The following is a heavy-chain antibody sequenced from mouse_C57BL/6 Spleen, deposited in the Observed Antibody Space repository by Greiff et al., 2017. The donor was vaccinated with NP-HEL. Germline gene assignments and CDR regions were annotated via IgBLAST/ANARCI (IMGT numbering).Heavy chain of an antibody. J-gene: IGHJ4*01. CDR3: ARPAYYSNAMDY. Sequence: EVMLVESGGDLVKPGGSLKLSCAASGFTFSSYGMSWVRQTPDKRLEWVATISSGGSYTYYPDSVKGRFTISRDNAKNTLYLQMSSLKSEDTAMYYCARPAYYSNAMDYWGQGTSVTVSS. V-gene: IGHV5-6*02. CDR1: GFTFSSYG. D-gene: IGHD2-5*01. CDR2: ISSGGSYT.